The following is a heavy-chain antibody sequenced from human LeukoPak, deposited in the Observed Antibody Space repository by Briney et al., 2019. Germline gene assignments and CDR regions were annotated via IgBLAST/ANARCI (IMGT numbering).Heavy chain of an antibody. CDR3: VRDPSYGSSWYYYMDV. D-gene: IGHD6-13*01. CDR1: EFTFVRYA. Sequence: PGGSLRLSCAASEFTFVRYAMNWVRQAPGKGLEWVSYIRRSSFKIGYADSVKGRFTISRDNSKNSLYLQMDSLRVEDTAVYYCVRDPSYGSSWYYYMDVWGKGTTVTVSS. J-gene: IGHJ6*03. CDR2: IRRSSFKI. V-gene: IGHV3-48*04.